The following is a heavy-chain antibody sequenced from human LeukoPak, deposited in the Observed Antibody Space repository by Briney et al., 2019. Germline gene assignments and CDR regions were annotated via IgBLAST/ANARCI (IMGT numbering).Heavy chain of an antibody. CDR2: IWYDGSNK. V-gene: IGHV3-33*08. D-gene: IGHD6-13*01. Sequence: GGSLRLSCAASGFTFSDYYMSWIRQAPGKGLEWVAVIWYDGSNKFYADSVKGRFTISGDNSKNTLYLQMNSLRAEDTAVYYCARDRAAADLDYWGQGTLVTVSS. CDR1: GFTFSDYY. CDR3: ARDRAAADLDY. J-gene: IGHJ4*02.